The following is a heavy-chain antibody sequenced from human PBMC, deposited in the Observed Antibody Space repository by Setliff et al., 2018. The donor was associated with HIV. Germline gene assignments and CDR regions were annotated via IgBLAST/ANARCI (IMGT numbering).Heavy chain of an antibody. D-gene: IGHD5-12*01. CDR2: TYYDGST. V-gene: IGHV4-59*11. J-gene: IGHJ4*02. CDR1: GGSISIHY. Sequence: SETLSLTCTVSGGSISIHYWSWIRLPPGKGLEWIGTTYYDGSTIYNPYLNSRVTMSVDTSKNQFSLTLRSLTAADTAVYYCGRWGHGYNSYDHWGQGTLVTVSS. CDR3: GRWGHGYNSYDH.